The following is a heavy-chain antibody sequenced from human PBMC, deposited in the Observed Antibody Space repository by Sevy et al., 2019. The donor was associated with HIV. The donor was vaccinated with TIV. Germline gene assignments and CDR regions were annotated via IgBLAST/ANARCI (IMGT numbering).Heavy chain of an antibody. D-gene: IGHD3-10*01. J-gene: IGHJ6*02. V-gene: IGHV3-9*01. Sequence: GGCLRLSCAASGFTFDDYAMHWVRQAPGKGLEWVSGISWNSGSIGYADSVKGRFTISRDNAKDSLYLQMNSLRAEDTALYYCAKDGADYCRSGSPGGMDVWGQGTTVTVSS. CDR3: AKDGADYCRSGSPGGMDV. CDR2: ISWNSGSI. CDR1: GFTFDDYA.